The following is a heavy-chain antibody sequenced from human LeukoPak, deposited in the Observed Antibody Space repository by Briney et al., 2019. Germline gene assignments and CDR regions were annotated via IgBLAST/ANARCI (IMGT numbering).Heavy chain of an antibody. CDR1: GFTFSSHS. D-gene: IGHD6-19*01. Sequence: GGSLRLSCAASGFTFSSHSMNWVRQAPGKGLEWVSSISSSSSYIYYADSVKGRFTISRDNAKNSLYLQMNSLRAEDTAVYYCARDHSSGLDAFDIWGQGTMVTVSS. J-gene: IGHJ3*02. CDR3: ARDHSSGLDAFDI. CDR2: ISSSSSYI. V-gene: IGHV3-21*01.